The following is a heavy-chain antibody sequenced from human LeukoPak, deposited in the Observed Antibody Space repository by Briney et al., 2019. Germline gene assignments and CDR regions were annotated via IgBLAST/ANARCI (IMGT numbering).Heavy chain of an antibody. J-gene: IGHJ4*02. D-gene: IGHD3-22*01. V-gene: IGHV4-4*02. Sequence: SETLSLTCAVSGGSISSSNWWSWVRQPPGKGLEWIGYIYYSGSTNYNPSLKSRVTISVDTSKNQFSLKLSSVTAADTAVYYCARGRYYYDSSGYYFREGENFDYWGQGTLVTVSS. CDR2: IYYSGST. CDR3: ARGRYYYDSSGYYFREGENFDY. CDR1: GGSISSSNW.